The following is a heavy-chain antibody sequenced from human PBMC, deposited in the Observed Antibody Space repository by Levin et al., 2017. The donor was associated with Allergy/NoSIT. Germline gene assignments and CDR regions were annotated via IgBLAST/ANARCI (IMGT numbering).Heavy chain of an antibody. J-gene: IGHJ4*02. Sequence: GGSLRLSCAASGFTFSSYAMSWVRQAPGKGLEWVSAISGSGGSTYYADSVKGRFTISRDNSKNTLYLQMNSLRAEDTAVYYCAKGSSITMVKGIRETDYWGQGTLVTVSS. V-gene: IGHV3-23*01. CDR2: ISGSGGST. CDR3: AKGSSITMVKGIRETDY. D-gene: IGHD3-10*01. CDR1: GFTFSSYA.